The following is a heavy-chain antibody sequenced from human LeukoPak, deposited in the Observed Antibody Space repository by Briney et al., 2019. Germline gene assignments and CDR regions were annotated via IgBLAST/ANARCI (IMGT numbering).Heavy chain of an antibody. J-gene: IGHJ4*02. Sequence: SETLCLTCIVSGGSISSYYWSWIRQPPGKGLEWIGYIYDSGITSYNPSLKSRVSISVDTSKNQFSLNLSPVTAADTAVYYCARAPFGSGPYLAFDFWGQGTLVAVSS. CDR1: GGSISSYY. D-gene: IGHD2-15*01. CDR3: ARAPFGSGPYLAFDF. CDR2: IYDSGIT. V-gene: IGHV4-59*01.